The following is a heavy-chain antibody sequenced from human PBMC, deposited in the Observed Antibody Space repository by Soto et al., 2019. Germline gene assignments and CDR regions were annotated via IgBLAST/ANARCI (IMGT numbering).Heavy chain of an antibody. J-gene: IGHJ4*02. V-gene: IGHV4-39*01. CDR3: ATGYSSSWYQVYYFDY. CDR2: IYYSGST. CDR1: GGSISSSSYY. D-gene: IGHD6-13*01. Sequence: QLQLQESGPGLVKPSETLSLTCTVSGGSISSSSYYWGWIRQPPGKGLEWIGSIYYSGSTYYNPSLKSRVTISVDTSKNQFSLKLSSVTAADTAVYYCATGYSSSWYQVYYFDYWGQGTLVTVSS.